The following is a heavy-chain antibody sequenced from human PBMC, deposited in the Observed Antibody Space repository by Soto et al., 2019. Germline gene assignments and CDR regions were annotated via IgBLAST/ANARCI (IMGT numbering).Heavy chain of an antibody. D-gene: IGHD2-21*02. CDR2: IIPIFGAA. V-gene: IGHV1-69*01. CDR3: ARASCGGDCDFEN. J-gene: IGHJ1*01. Sequence: QVLLVQSGAEVKKPGSSVKVSCKASGGTFNSYAISWVRQAPGQGLEWMGGIIPIFGAANFAQQFQGRVTLTADESTSTVYMELSSMTSEDTAVYYCARASCGGDCDFENWGQGTLVTVSS. CDR1: GGTFNSYA.